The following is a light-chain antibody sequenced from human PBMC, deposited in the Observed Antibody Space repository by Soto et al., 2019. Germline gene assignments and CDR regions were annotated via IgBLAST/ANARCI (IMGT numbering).Light chain of an antibody. CDR2: GAS. J-gene: IGKJ1*01. CDR3: QQYFEWTPMT. Sequence: VMTQSPATLSVSPGERATLSCWASETVATNLAWYQQKPGQDPRLLISGASTRAAGISDRFRGSGSGTEFTLTISSLRSEDSAIYYCQQYFEWTPMTFGQGTKVEI. V-gene: IGKV3-15*01. CDR1: ETVATN.